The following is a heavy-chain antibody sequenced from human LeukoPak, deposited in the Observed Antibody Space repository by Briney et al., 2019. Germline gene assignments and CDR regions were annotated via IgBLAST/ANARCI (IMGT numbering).Heavy chain of an antibody. CDR3: ARDPYGEIGYFDY. D-gene: IGHD2-21*01. V-gene: IGHV3-74*03. J-gene: IGHJ4*02. CDR2: VNADESST. Sequence: GGSLRLSCAASGFIFPAYWMHWVRQVPGKGLVWVSRVNADESSTTYADSVKGRFTISRDNSKNTLNLQMNGLRVEDTAVYYCARDPYGEIGYFDYWGQGTLVTVSS. CDR1: GFIFPAYW.